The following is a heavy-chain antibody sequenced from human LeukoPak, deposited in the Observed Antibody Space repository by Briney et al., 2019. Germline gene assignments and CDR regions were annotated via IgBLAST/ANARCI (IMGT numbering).Heavy chain of an antibody. CDR2: INHSGST. CDR3: ASVGYYDSSGNYSNDY. V-gene: IGHV4-34*01. J-gene: IGHJ4*02. CDR1: GGSFSGYY. D-gene: IGHD3-22*01. Sequence: KSSESLSLTCADYGGSFSGYYWSWIRQPPGKGLEWIGEINHSGSTNYNPSLKSRVTISVDTSKNQFSLKLSSLTAADTAVYDCASVGYYDSSGNYSNDYWGQGTLVTVSS.